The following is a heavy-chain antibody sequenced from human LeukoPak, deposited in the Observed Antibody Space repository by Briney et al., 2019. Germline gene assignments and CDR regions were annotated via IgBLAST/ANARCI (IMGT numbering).Heavy chain of an antibody. D-gene: IGHD3-9*01. J-gene: IGHJ6*02. CDR1: GGSISSSSYY. Sequence: PSETLSLTCTVSGGSISSSSYYWGWIRQPPGKGLEWIGSIYYSGSTYYNPSLKSRVTISVDTSKNQFSLKLSSVTAADTAVYYCARGSILTGYIIGSYGMDVWGQGTTVTVSS. CDR2: IYYSGST. V-gene: IGHV4-39*07. CDR3: ARGSILTGYIIGSYGMDV.